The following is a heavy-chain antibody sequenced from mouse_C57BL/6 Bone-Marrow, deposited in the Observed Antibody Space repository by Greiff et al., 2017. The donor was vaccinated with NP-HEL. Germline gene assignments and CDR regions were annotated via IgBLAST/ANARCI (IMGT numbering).Heavy chain of an antibody. V-gene: IGHV1-15*01. Sequence: VQLQQSGAELVRPGASVTLSCKASGYTFTDYEMHWVKQTPVHGLEWIGAIDPETGGTAYNQKFKGKAILTAAKSSSTAYMELRSLTSEDSAVYDCTRGTYGSSYDYWGQGTTLTVSS. CDR3: TRGTYGSSYDY. J-gene: IGHJ2*01. CDR2: IDPETGGT. CDR1: GYTFTDYE. D-gene: IGHD1-1*01.